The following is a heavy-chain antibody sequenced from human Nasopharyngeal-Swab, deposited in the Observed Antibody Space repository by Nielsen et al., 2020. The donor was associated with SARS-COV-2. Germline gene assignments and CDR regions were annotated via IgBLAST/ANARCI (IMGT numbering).Heavy chain of an antibody. Sequence: GESLKISCAASGFTFSSYSMNWVRQAPGKGLEWVSSISSSSSYIYYADSVKGRFTISRDNSKNTLYLQMNSLRAEDTAVYYCAKDSDGYCSGGSCHFYYYYGMDVWGQGTTVTVSS. CDR3: AKDSDGYCSGGSCHFYYYYGMDV. V-gene: IGHV3-21*01. CDR2: ISSSSSYI. D-gene: IGHD2-15*01. J-gene: IGHJ6*02. CDR1: GFTFSSYS.